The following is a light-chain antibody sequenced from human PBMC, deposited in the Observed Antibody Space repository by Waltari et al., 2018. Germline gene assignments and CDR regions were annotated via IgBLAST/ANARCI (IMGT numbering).Light chain of an antibody. CDR3: CSYTTSNTRV. J-gene: IGLJ3*02. CDR2: DVS. CDR1: SSDVGAYNS. Sequence: QSALTQPASVSGSPGQSITISCSGTSSDVGAYNSVSWYQQHPGKAPKLMIYDVSKRPSGVSNRFSGSKSGNTASLTISGLQAEDEADYYCCSYTTSNTRVFGGGTKLTVL. V-gene: IGLV2-14*01.